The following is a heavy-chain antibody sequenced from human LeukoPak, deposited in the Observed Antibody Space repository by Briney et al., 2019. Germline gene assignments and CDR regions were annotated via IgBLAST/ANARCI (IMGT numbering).Heavy chain of an antibody. D-gene: IGHD3-22*01. CDR2: IKKDGSDK. CDR1: GFTSSNYW. J-gene: IGHJ4*02. V-gene: IGHV3-7*05. Sequence: GGSLRLSCAASGFTSSNYWMTWVRQAPGKGLEWVAHIKKDGSDKYYVDSVKGRFIISRDNAQNSLYLQMNSLRAEDTAVYYCARYYYDSSGYYLNDYWGQGTLVTVSS. CDR3: ARYYYDSSGYYLNDY.